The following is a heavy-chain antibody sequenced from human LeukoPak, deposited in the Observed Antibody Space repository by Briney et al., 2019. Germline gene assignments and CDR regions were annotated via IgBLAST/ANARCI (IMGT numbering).Heavy chain of an antibody. V-gene: IGHV3-48*04. Sequence: GGSLRLSCAASGFTFSSYSMNWVRQAPGKGLEWVSYISSSSSTIYYADSVKGRFTISRDNAKNSLYLQMNSLRAEDTAVYYCARDRGYYVWGSYRYNFDYWGQGTLVTVSS. D-gene: IGHD3-16*02. J-gene: IGHJ4*02. CDR2: ISSSSSTI. CDR3: ARDRGYYVWGSYRYNFDY. CDR1: GFTFSSYS.